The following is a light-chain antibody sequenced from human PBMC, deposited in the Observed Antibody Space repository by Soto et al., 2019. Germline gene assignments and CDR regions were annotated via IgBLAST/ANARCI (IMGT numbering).Light chain of an antibody. CDR1: SSDVGGYNY. Sequence: QSALTQPPSASGSPGQSVTISCTGTSSDVGGYNYVSWYQQHPGKVPKLMIYEVSKRPSGVPDRFSGSKSGNTASLTVSGLQAEDEADYYCSSYGGSEHLVFGGGTKLTVL. CDR2: EVS. J-gene: IGLJ2*01. V-gene: IGLV2-8*01. CDR3: SSYGGSEHLV.